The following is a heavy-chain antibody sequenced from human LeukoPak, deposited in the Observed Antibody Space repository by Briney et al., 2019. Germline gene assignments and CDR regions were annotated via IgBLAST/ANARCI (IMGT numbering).Heavy chain of an antibody. V-gene: IGHV4-34*01. Sequence: PSETLSLTCGVYGASFSSYYWTWVRQPPGKGLEWIGEINHSGSTNYNPSINSRATISVDKTKNQFSVKVNSLTAADTAVYYCARRYCSGGSCYYNYWGQGTLVTVSS. CDR2: INHSGST. J-gene: IGHJ4*02. CDR1: GASFSSYY. D-gene: IGHD2-15*01. CDR3: ARRYCSGGSCYYNY.